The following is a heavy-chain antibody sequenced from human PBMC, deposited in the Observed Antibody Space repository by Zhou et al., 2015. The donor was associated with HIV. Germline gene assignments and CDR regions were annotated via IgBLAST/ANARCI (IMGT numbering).Heavy chain of an antibody. D-gene: IGHD3-10*01. Sequence: QVQLVQSGAEVKKPGSSVKVSCKASGGTFSSYAISWVRQAPGQGLEWMGGIIPIFGTANYAQKFQGRVTITADKSTSTAYMELSSLRSEDTAVYYCAREGTYYYGSGSYYGPNWFDPWGQGTLVTVSS. CDR3: AREGTYYYGSGSYYGPNWFDP. CDR1: GGTFSSYA. CDR2: IIPIFGTA. V-gene: IGHV1-69*06. J-gene: IGHJ5*02.